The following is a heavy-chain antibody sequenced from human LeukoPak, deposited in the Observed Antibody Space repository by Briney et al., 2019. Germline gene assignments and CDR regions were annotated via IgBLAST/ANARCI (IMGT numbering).Heavy chain of an antibody. CDR2: INPSGSST. Sequence: GASVKVSCKASGYSFTSHYMHWVRQAPGQGLEWMGLINPSGSSTLYAQKFQGRVTMTRDMSTTTDYMELSSLRSEDTAVYYCARAPRFRLVGVPKGPFDPWGQGALVTVSS. CDR1: GYSFTSHY. D-gene: IGHD1-26*01. V-gene: IGHV1-46*01. J-gene: IGHJ5*02. CDR3: ARAPRFRLVGVPKGPFDP.